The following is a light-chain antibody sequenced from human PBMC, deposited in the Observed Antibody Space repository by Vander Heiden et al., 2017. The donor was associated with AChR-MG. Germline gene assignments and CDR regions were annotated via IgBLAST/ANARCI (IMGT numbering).Light chain of an antibody. CDR1: QSVRNSF. CDR2: GAS. Sequence: EIVLTQSPGRLSLSPGERVPLSCRAGQSVRNSFLAWYQQKPGQAPRLLIYGASIRDTGIPDRISGSGSGTDFTLTISRLEPEDFAVYYCQQYGRAPPYTFGQGTKLEIK. V-gene: IGKV3-20*01. J-gene: IGKJ2*01. CDR3: QQYGRAPPYT.